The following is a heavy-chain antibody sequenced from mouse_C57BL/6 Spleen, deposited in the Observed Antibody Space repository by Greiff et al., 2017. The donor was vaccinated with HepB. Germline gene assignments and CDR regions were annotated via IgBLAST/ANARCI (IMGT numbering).Heavy chain of an antibody. CDR3: ARQGDYDGYYFDY. CDR1: GFSLTSYG. D-gene: IGHD2-4*01. V-gene: IGHV2-6-1*01. CDR2: IWSDGST. J-gene: IGHJ2*01. Sequence: VKLMESGPGLVAPSQSLSITCTVSGFSLTSYGVHWVRQPPGKGLEWLVVIWSDGSTTYNSALKSRLSISKDNSKSQVFLKMNSLQTDDTAMYYCARQGDYDGYYFDYWGQGTTLTVSS.